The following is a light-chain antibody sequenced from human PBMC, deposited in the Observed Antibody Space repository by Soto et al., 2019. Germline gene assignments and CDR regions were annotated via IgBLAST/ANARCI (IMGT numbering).Light chain of an antibody. J-gene: IGLJ1*01. CDR2: DVS. CDR1: SSDVGGYNY. V-gene: IGLV2-14*01. CDR3: SSYKSSSTYV. Sequence: QSVLTQPASVSGSPGQSITISCTGTSSDVGGYNYVSWYQQHPGKAPKLMIYDVSNRPSGVSNRFSGSKSGNTASLTISGLQAEDEADSYCSSYKSSSTYVFGTGTKVTVL.